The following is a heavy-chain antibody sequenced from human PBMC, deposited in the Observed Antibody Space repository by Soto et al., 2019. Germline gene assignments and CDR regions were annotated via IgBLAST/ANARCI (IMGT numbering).Heavy chain of an antibody. CDR1: GYTFTSYG. V-gene: IGHV1-18*01. D-gene: IGHD2-2*01. CDR2: ISAYNGNT. Sequence: ASVKVSCKASGYTFTSYGISWVRQAPGQGLEWMGWISAYNGNTNYAQKLQGRVTMTTDTSTSTAYMELRSLRSDDTAVYYRAQANRQLLLPTIAESFLHWSQ. J-gene: IGHJ1*01. CDR3: AQANRQLLLPTIAESFLH.